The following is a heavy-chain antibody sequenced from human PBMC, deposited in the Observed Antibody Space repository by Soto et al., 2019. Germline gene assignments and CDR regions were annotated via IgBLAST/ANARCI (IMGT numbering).Heavy chain of an antibody. V-gene: IGHV4-61*01. Sequence: PSETLSLTCTVSGGSVSSGSYYWSWIRQPPGKGLEWIGYIYYSGSTNYNPSLKSRVTISVDTSKNQFSLKLSSVTAADTAVYYCARKYSYYYMDVWGKGTTVTVSS. J-gene: IGHJ6*03. CDR1: GGSVSSGSYY. CDR2: IYYSGST. CDR3: ARKYSYYYMDV.